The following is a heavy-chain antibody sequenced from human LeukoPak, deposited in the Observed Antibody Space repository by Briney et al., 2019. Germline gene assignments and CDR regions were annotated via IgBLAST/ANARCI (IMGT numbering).Heavy chain of an antibody. CDR3: AKDFSSSWSSDY. Sequence: GGSLRLSCAASGFTFSSYGMHWVRQAPGKGLEWVAVISYDGSNKYYADSVKGRFTISRDNSKNTLSLQMSSLRAEDTAGYYCAKDFSSSWSSDYCGQGTLVTVSS. D-gene: IGHD6-13*01. V-gene: IGHV3-30*18. CDR1: GFTFSSYG. J-gene: IGHJ4*02. CDR2: ISYDGSNK.